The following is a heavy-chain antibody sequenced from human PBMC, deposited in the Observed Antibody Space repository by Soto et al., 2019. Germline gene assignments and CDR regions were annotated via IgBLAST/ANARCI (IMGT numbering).Heavy chain of an antibody. D-gene: IGHD2-15*01. Sequence: ASVKVSCKASGYTFTTYGITWVRQAPGQGLEWMGWISGFNGNTNYAQRFQGRVSMTTDTFTNTAYMELRGLRSDDTAVYYCAREILPASPREFDYWGQGTLVTVPQ. CDR1: GYTFTTYG. J-gene: IGHJ4*02. V-gene: IGHV1-18*01. CDR2: ISGFNGNT. CDR3: AREILPASPREFDY.